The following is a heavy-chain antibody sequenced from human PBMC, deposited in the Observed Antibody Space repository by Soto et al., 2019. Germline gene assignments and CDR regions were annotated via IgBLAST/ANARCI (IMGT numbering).Heavy chain of an antibody. J-gene: IGHJ6*02. CDR1: GGSISSYY. D-gene: IGHD3-10*01. V-gene: IGHV4-59*01. CDR3: ARDWHYYGSGSYDLYYYGMDV. CDR2: IYYSGST. Sequence: ASETLSLTCTVSGGSISSYYWSWVRQPPGKGLEWIGYIYYSGSTNYNPSLKSRGTISVDTSKNQFSLKLSSVTAADTAVYFCARDWHYYGSGSYDLYYYGMDVWGQGTTVTVSS.